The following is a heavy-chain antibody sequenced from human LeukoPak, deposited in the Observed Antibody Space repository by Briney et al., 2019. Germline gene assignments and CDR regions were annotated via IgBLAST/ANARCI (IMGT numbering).Heavy chain of an antibody. V-gene: IGHV3-20*04. Sequence: GGSLRLSCAASGFTFGDYGISWVRQAPGKGLEWVSGINWSGGSTGYADSVKGRFTISRDNAKNSLYLQMNSLRAEDTALYYCAREGVRAIDYWGQGTLVTVSS. D-gene: IGHD3-16*01. CDR3: AREGVRAIDY. CDR1: GFTFGDYG. J-gene: IGHJ4*02. CDR2: INWSGGST.